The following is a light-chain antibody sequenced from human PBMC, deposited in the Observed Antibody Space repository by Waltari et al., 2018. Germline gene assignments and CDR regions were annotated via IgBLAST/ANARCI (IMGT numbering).Light chain of an antibody. Sequence: SYVLTQPPSESVAPGKTARITCGGKNIGSKSVHWYQQKPGQAPVLVIYYDSDRPSGIPERFSGTKSGKTATLTISRAEAGDEADYYCQVWDSSSDHVVFGGGTKLTVL. CDR1: NIGSKS. CDR3: QVWDSSSDHVV. CDR2: YDS. V-gene: IGLV3-21*04. J-gene: IGLJ2*01.